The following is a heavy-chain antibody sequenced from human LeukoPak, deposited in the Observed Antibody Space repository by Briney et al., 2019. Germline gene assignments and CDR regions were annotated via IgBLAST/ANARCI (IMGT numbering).Heavy chain of an antibody. CDR3: AKDGGTLTGVN. CDR1: GFTFSTYA. J-gene: IGHJ4*02. Sequence: GGSLRLSCAASGFTFSTYALHWVRQAPGKGLEWVSMITGSGTSAYYADPVNGRFTISRDNSKKTLYLQMSTMRADDTAVYYCAKDGGTLTGVNWGQGTLVTVSS. D-gene: IGHD1-26*01. CDR2: ITGSGTSA. V-gene: IGHV3-23*01.